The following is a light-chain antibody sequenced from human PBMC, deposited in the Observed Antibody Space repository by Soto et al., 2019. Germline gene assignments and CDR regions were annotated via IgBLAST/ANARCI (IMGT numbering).Light chain of an antibody. J-gene: IGKJ5*01. CDR3: QQYNNWPRT. CDR1: QSVNSN. Sequence: LVMTQSPATLSVSPAERATLSCMASQSVNSNLAWYQQRPGQAPRLLVYDASTRATGIPARFSGSRSGTEFTLTISSLQSEDFAVYHCQQYNNWPRTFGQGTRLEI. CDR2: DAS. V-gene: IGKV3-15*01.